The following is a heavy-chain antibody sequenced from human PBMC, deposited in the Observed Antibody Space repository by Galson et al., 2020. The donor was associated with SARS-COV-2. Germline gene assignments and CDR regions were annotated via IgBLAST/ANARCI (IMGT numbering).Heavy chain of an antibody. CDR1: GGSISSSSYY. CDR2: IYYSGST. J-gene: IGHJ5*02. CDR3: ARHTDILTNHGNWFDP. V-gene: IGHV4-39*01. D-gene: IGHD3-9*01. Sequence: PSETLSLTCTVSGGSISSSSYYWGWIRQPPGKGLEWIGRIYYSGSTTYNPSLKSRVTISVDTSKNQFSLKLSSVTAADTAVYYCARHTDILTNHGNWFDPWGQGTLVTVSS.